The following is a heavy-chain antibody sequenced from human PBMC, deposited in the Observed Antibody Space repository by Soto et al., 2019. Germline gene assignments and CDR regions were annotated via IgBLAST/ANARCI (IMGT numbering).Heavy chain of an antibody. Sequence: EVQLLESGGGLVQPGGSLRLSCAASGYTFSSYAVSWVRQAPGKGLEWVSSISDSGSSTYYADSVKGRFTISRDNSKNTVHLQMNSLRAEDTAVYHCAKRLKSGTYPAVFDNWGQGTLVAVSS. CDR3: AKRLKSGTYPAVFDN. CDR1: GYTFSSYA. D-gene: IGHD1-26*01. J-gene: IGHJ4*02. V-gene: IGHV3-23*01. CDR2: ISDSGSST.